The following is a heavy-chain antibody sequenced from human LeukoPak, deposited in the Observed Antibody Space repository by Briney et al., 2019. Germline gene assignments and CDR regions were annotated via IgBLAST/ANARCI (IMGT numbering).Heavy chain of an antibody. CDR1: GYTFTSYG. Sequence: ASVKVSCKASGYTFTSYGISWVRQAPGQGLEWMGWISAYNGNTNYAQNLQGRVTMTTDTSTSTAYTELRSLRSDDTAVYYCARNSSGWYDPNYFDYWGQGTLVTVSS. CDR2: ISAYNGNT. J-gene: IGHJ4*02. V-gene: IGHV1-18*01. CDR3: ARNSSGWYDPNYFDY. D-gene: IGHD6-19*01.